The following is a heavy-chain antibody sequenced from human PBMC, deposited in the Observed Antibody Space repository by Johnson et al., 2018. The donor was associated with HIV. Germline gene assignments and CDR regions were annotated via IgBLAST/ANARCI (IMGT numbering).Heavy chain of an antibody. J-gene: IGHJ3*02. Sequence: QMQLVESGGGVVRPGGSLRLSCAASGFTFHDYGMNWVRQTPGKGLEWVSGIYSGGSTYYADSVNGRFTISRDNSKNTLYLQMNSLRAEDTAVYYCAKDVGNYWPNAFDIWGQGTTVTVSS. CDR2: IYSGGST. CDR1: GFTFHDYG. CDR3: AKDVGNYWPNAFDI. D-gene: IGHD3-22*01. V-gene: IGHV3-NL1*01.